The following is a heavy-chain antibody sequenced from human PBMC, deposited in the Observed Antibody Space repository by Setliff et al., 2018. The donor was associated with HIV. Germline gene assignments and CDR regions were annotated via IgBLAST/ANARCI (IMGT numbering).Heavy chain of an antibody. CDR1: GFAFSTFD. CDR3: AKRPPSGSGYFDY. J-gene: IGHJ4*02. V-gene: IGHV3-23*01. Sequence: GGSLRLSCAASGFAFSTFDMNWVRQTPEKGLEWVSAVSPSSTVTYYADSVKGRFTISRDKSKNSLYLQMNSLRAEDTAVYYCAKRPPSGSGYFDYWGQGTLVTVSS. D-gene: IGHD3-10*01. CDR2: VSPSSTVT.